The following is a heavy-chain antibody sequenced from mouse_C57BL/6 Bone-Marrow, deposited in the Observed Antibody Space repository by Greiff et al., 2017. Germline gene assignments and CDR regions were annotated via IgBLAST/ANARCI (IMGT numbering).Heavy chain of an antibody. V-gene: IGHV14-3*01. D-gene: IGHD2-3*01. CDR3: ARAEDGYFLYDSAMDY. Sequence: EVKLQQSVAELVRPGASVKLSCTASGFNIKNTYMHWVQQTPEQGLEWVGRIDPANGNTKYAPKFQGKATITADTSSNTAYLQLSSLTSEDTAIYYCARAEDGYFLYDSAMDYWGQGTSVTVSS. CDR2: IDPANGNT. CDR1: GFNIKNTY. J-gene: IGHJ4*01.